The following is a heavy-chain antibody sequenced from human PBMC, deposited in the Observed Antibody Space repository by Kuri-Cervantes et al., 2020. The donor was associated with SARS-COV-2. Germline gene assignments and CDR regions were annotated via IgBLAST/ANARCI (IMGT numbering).Heavy chain of an antibody. J-gene: IGHJ5*02. CDR2: IIPVFSAP. D-gene: IGHD6-13*01. CDR1: GGTFRNYA. V-gene: IGHV1-69*06. Sequence: SMKVSCKASGGTFRNYAISWVRQAPGQGLEWMGGIIPVFSAPKYAQNFQDRVTITADKSTNTAYMELSSLRSEDTAVYYCARGHTSSSWDNWFDPWGQGTLVTVSS. CDR3: ARGHTSSSWDNWFDP.